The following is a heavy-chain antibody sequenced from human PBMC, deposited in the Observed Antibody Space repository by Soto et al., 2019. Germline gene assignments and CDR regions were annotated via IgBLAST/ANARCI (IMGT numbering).Heavy chain of an antibody. Sequence: SVKVSCKASGGTFSSYAISWVRQAPGQGLEWMGGIIPIFGTANYAQKLKGRVTITADESTSTANMELSSLRSEDTAVYYCARRVCRGPCGGDAFEYFQHWGQGTLVTVSS. CDR3: ARRVCRGPCGGDAFEYFQH. CDR1: GGTFSSYA. J-gene: IGHJ1*01. V-gene: IGHV1-69*13. CDR2: IIPIFGTA. D-gene: IGHD2-21*02.